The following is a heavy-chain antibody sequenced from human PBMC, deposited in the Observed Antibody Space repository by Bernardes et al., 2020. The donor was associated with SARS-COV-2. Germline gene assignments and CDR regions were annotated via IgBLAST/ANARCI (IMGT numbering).Heavy chain of an antibody. CDR2: IKRDGSET. Sequence: GGSLRLSCAGSGFDFSDYWMTWVRQAPGKGLEWVANIKRDGSETYYVDSVKGRFTISRDNAKNLVFLQMNSLRAEDTADFYCARSAGMDVWGQGTMVTVSS. CDR1: GFDFSDYW. V-gene: IGHV3-7*03. CDR3: ARSAGMDV. J-gene: IGHJ6*02.